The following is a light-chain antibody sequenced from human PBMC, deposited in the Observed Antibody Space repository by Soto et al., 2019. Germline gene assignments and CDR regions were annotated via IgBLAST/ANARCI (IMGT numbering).Light chain of an antibody. CDR1: QTISTW. CDR2: DAS. J-gene: IGKJ2*01. Sequence: DIQMTQSPSALSASVGDRVTITCRASQTISTWLAWYQQKPGKAPNLLIYDASRLESGVPSRFSGSGSGTEFTLTISSLQPDDFATYYCQQYNSYPYTFGQGTKLEIK. CDR3: QQYNSYPYT. V-gene: IGKV1-5*01.